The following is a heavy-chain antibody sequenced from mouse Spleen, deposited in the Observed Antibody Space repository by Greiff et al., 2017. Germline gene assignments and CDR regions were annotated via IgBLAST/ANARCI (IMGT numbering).Heavy chain of an antibody. Sequence: EVKVVESGGGLVKPGGSLKLSCAASGFTFSSYAMSWVRQTPEKRLEWVATISSGGSYTYYPDSVKGRFTISRDNAKNTLYLQMSSLRSEDTAMYYCARRGYGSSSYWYFDVWGAGTTVTVSS. D-gene: IGHD1-1*01. J-gene: IGHJ1*01. CDR3: ARRGYGSSSYWYFDV. CDR1: GFTFSSYA. V-gene: IGHV5-9-1*01. CDR2: ISSGGSYT.